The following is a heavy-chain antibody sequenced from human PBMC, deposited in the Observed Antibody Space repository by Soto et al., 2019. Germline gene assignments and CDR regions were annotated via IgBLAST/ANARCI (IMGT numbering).Heavy chain of an antibody. CDR1: GFTFTSNY. V-gene: IGHV1-18*04. CDR2: INANNGST. CDR3: ARATYYDFWPNADAFDI. J-gene: IGHJ3*02. D-gene: IGHD3-3*01. Sequence: GASVKVSCKASGFTFTSNYLHWVRQSPGQGLEWMGRINANNGSTNYAQKLQGRVTMTTDTSTSTAYMELRSLRSDDTAVYYCARATYYDFWPNADAFDIWGQGTMVTVSS.